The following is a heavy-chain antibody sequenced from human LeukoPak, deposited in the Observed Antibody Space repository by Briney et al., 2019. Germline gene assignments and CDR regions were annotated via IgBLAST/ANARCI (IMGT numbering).Heavy chain of an antibody. Sequence: GGSLKLSCAASGFSFSTYGIHWVRQAPGKGLEWVAFIQYDGSKKYYADSVKGRFTISRDNSKNTLYLQMNSLRAEDTAVYYCAKCSSTSCYYYYYYMDVWGKGTTVTISS. J-gene: IGHJ6*03. CDR3: AKCSSTSCYYYYYYMDV. V-gene: IGHV3-30*02. CDR1: GFSFSTYG. CDR2: IQYDGSKK. D-gene: IGHD2-2*01.